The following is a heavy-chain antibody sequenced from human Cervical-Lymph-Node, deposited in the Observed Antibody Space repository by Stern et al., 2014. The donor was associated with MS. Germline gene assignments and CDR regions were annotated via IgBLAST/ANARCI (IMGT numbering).Heavy chain of an antibody. CDR2: ISYDGTNK. J-gene: IGHJ6*02. V-gene: IGHV3-33*01. D-gene: IGHD3-16*01. CDR3: ARSSPMALRYGMDV. Sequence: QVQLMQSGGGVVQPGRSLRLSCAASGFVFSGFGMHWVRQAPGQGLEWVGVISYDGTNKNYGESVKGRATISRDNSKNTLYLQVNSLRAEDTAVYYCARSSPMALRYGMDVWGRGTTVIVSS. CDR1: GFVFSGFG.